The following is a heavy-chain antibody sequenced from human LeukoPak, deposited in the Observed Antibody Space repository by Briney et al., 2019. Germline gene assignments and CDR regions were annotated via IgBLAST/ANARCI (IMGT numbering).Heavy chain of an antibody. CDR2: INHSGST. V-gene: IGHV4-34*01. Sequence: PSETLSLTCAVYGGSFSGYYWSWIRQPPGKGLEWIGEINHSGSTNYNPSLKSRVTISVDTSKNQFSLKLSSVTAADTAVYYCASITFGGVIDRGYWGQGTLVTVSS. CDR1: GGSFSGYY. D-gene: IGHD3-16*02. J-gene: IGHJ4*02. CDR3: ASITFGGVIDRGY.